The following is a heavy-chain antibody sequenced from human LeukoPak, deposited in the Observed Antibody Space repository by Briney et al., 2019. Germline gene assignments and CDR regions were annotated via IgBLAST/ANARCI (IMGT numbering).Heavy chain of an antibody. D-gene: IGHD4-23*01. J-gene: IGHJ4*02. V-gene: IGHV1-3*01. CDR3: AREPYGGNSFDY. Sequence: ASVKVSCKASGYTFTSYAVHWVRQAPGQRLEWMGWINVGDGNIKYSQKFRGRVTITRDTSASAAYMELSSLRSEDTAVYYCAREPYGGNSFDYWGQGTLVTVST. CDR2: INVGDGNI. CDR1: GYTFTSYA.